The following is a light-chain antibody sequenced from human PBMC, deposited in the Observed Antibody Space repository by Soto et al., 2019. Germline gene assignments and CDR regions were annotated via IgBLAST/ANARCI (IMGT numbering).Light chain of an antibody. CDR2: DAS. J-gene: IGKJ2*01. CDR1: QSISSW. V-gene: IGKV1-33*01. Sequence: DIQMTQSPSTLSASVGDRVTITCRASQSISSWLAWYQQKPGKAPKLLIYDASNLETGVPSRFSGSGSGTDFTFTISSLQPEDIATYYCQQYDNLPYTFGQGTKVDIK. CDR3: QQYDNLPYT.